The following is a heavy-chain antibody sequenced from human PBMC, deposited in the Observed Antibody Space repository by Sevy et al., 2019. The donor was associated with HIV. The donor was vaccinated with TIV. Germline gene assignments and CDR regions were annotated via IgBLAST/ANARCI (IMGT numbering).Heavy chain of an antibody. CDR1: GFTFSDDW. CDR2: VRSKGDGGTT. J-gene: IGHJ4*02. CDR3: TTEGAD. Sequence: GGSLRLSCAASGFTFSDDWLSWVRQAPGKGLEWVGRVRSKGDGGTTDYAAPVKGRFTIARDDSKNVLYVQMNSLKIEDTGVYYCTTEGADWGQGTRVTVSS. V-gene: IGHV3-15*01.